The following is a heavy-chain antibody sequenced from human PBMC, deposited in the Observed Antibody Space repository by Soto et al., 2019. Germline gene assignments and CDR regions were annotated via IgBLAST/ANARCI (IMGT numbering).Heavy chain of an antibody. CDR2: IVVGSGNT. D-gene: IGHD6-13*01. J-gene: IGHJ4*02. CDR3: ARESTSGSSSWFNY. V-gene: IGHV1-58*02. Sequence: GASVKVSCKASGFTFTSSAMQWVRQARGQRLEWIGWIVVGSGNTNYAQKFQERVTITRDMSTSTAYMELVNLKSDDAAVYYCARESTSGSSSWFNYWGQGTLVTVSS. CDR1: GFTFTSSA.